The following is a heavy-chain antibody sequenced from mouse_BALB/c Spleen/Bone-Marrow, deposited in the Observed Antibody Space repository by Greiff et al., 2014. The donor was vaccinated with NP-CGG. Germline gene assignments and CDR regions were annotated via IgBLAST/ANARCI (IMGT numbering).Heavy chain of an antibody. Sequence: EVMLVESGGGLVKPGGSLKLSCAASGFTFSSYAMSWVRQTPEKRLEWVASISSGGSTYYPDSVKGRFTISRDNAENILYLQMSSLRSEDTAMYYCARGGGYYYAMDDWGQGTSVTVSS. CDR2: ISSGGST. CDR1: GFTFSSYA. V-gene: IGHV5-6-5*01. J-gene: IGHJ4*01. CDR3: ARGGGYYYAMDD.